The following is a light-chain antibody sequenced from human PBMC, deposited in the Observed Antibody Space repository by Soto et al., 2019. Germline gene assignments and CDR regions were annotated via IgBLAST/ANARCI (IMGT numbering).Light chain of an antibody. V-gene: IGLV2-14*01. J-gene: IGLJ1*01. CDR2: DVS. CDR1: STDVGRYNY. Sequence: QSVLTQPASVSGSPGQSITISCTGTSTDVGRYNYVSWYQQYPGKAPKLMVYDVSNRPSWVSNRFSGSKSGITASLTISGLQAEDEADYYCTSYTSDSTYVFGTGTKVTVL. CDR3: TSYTSDSTYV.